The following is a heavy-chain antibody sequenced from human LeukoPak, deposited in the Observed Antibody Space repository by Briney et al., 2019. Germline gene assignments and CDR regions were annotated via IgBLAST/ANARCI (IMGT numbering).Heavy chain of an antibody. Sequence: GGSLRLSCAASGFTFDDYAMHWVRQAPGKGLEWVSGISWNSGSIGYADSVKGRFTISRDNAKNSLYLQMNSLRAEDTAIYYCARDERLLSFLKWGQGTLVTVSS. CDR2: ISWNSGSI. V-gene: IGHV3-9*01. CDR3: ARDERLLSFLK. D-gene: IGHD3-3*01. J-gene: IGHJ4*02. CDR1: GFTFDDYA.